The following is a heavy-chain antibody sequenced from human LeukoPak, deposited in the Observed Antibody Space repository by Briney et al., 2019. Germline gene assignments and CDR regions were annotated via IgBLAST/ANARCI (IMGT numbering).Heavy chain of an antibody. CDR1: GGSISNYY. V-gene: IGHV4-59*01. J-gene: IGHJ4*02. CDR2: IYYTGST. CDR3: ARHMSGRGYFDY. D-gene: IGHD3-10*02. Sequence: PSETLSLTCTVSGGSISNYYWSWIRQTPGKGLKGIGYIYYTGSTNYNPSLKSRVTISTDTAKNQFSLNLNYVTAADTAVYYCARHMSGRGYFDYWGQGTLVTVST.